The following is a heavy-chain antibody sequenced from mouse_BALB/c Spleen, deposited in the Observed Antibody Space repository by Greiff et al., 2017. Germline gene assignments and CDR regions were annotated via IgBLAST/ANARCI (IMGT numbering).Heavy chain of an antibody. V-gene: IGHV2-6-5*01. D-gene: IGHD2-4*01. CDR1: GFSLTDYG. Sequence: QVQLKQSGPGLVAPSQSLSITCTVSGFSLTDYGVSWIRQPPGKGLEWLGVIWGGGSTYYNSALKSRLSISKDNSKSQVFLKMNSLQTDDTAMYYCAKQRRLSMSTTYAMDYWGQGTSVTVSS. CDR2: IWGGGST. CDR3: AKQRRLSMSTTYAMDY. J-gene: IGHJ4*01.